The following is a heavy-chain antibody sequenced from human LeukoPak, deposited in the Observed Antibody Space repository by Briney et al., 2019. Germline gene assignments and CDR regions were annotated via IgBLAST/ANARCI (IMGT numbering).Heavy chain of an antibody. D-gene: IGHD3-3*01. V-gene: IGHV3-23*01. CDR1: GFTFSSYA. J-gene: IGHJ4*02. Sequence: GGSLRLSCAVSGFTFSSYAMSWVRQAPGKGLEWVSAISGSGGSTYYADSVKGRFTISRDNSKNTLYLQMNSLRAEDTAVCYCAKSASGYYTESDYWGQGTLVTVSS. CDR3: AKSASGYYTESDY. CDR2: ISGSGGST.